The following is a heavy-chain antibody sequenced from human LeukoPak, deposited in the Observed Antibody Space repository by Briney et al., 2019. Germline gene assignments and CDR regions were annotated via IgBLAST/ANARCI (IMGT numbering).Heavy chain of an antibody. CDR2: ISWNSGSI. V-gene: IGHV3-9*01. D-gene: IGHD6-6*01. Sequence: SLRLSCAASGFTFDDYAMHWVRQAPGKGQEWVSGISWNSGSIGYADSVKGRFTISSDNAKNSLYLQMNSLRAEDTALYYCAKDIKPKYRSSSMGGLLDYWGQGTLVTVSS. J-gene: IGHJ4*02. CDR1: GFTFDDYA. CDR3: AKDIKPKYRSSSMGGLLDY.